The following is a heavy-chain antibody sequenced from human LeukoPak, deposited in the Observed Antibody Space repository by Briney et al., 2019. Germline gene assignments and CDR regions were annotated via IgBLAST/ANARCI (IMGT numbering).Heavy chain of an antibody. Sequence: PGGSLRLSCAASGFTVSSNYMSWVRQAPGKGLEWVSVIYSGGSTYYADSVKGRFTISRDNSKNTLYLQMNSLRAEDTAVYYCARPDYDFWSGSPGGNYMDVWGKGTTVTVSS. V-gene: IGHV3-53*01. J-gene: IGHJ6*03. D-gene: IGHD3-3*01. CDR3: ARPDYDFWSGSPGGNYMDV. CDR2: IYSGGST. CDR1: GFTVSSNY.